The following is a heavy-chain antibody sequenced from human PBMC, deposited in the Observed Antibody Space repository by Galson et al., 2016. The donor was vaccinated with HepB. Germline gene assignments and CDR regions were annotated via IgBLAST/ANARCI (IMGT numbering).Heavy chain of an antibody. CDR3: AAESPYQLLPKYYGMDV. V-gene: IGHV1-58*02. J-gene: IGHJ6*02. CDR2: IVVGSDET. Sequence: SVKVSCKASGFSFSRSAIQWVRQARGRRPEWIGRIVVGSDETLHAEKFAERVTMTTDPSTDTAHMELSSLTHDDTAVYYCAAESPYQLLPKYYGMDVWGQGTAVIVS. D-gene: IGHD2/OR15-2a*01. CDR1: GFSFSRSA.